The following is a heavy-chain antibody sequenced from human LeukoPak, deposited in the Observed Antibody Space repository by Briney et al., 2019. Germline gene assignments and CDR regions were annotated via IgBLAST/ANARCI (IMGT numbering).Heavy chain of an antibody. CDR3: AKSSYYDSSGYPELRDD. CDR1: GFTFSSYA. V-gene: IGHV3-23*01. CDR2: ISGSGGST. Sequence: GGSLRLSCAASGFTFSSYAMSWVRQAPGKGLEWVSAISGSGGSTYYADSVKGRFTISRDNSKNTLYLQMISLRAEDTAVYYCAKSSYYDSSGYPELRDDWGQGTLVTVSS. D-gene: IGHD3-22*01. J-gene: IGHJ4*02.